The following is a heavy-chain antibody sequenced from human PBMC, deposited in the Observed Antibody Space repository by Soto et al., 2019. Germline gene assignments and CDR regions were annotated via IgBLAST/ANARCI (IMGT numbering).Heavy chain of an antibody. D-gene: IGHD6-13*01. J-gene: IGHJ4*02. CDR2: INAGNGNT. CDR1: GYTFTSYA. CDR3: ARDLAAAAY. V-gene: IGHV1-3*01. Sequence: ASVKVSCKASGYTFTSYAMHWVRQAPGQRLEWMGWINAGNGNTKYSQKFQGRVTVTRDTSTSTVYLELSSLRSDDTAVYYCARDLAAAAYWGQGTQVTVSS.